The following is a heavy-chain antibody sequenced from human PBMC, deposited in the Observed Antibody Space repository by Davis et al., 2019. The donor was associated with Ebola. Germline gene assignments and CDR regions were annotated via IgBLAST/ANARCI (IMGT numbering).Heavy chain of an antibody. J-gene: IGHJ6*02. Sequence: GGCLRLSCAASGFTFSSYSMNWVRQAPGKGLEWVAVISYDGSNKYYADSVKGRFTISRDNSKNTLYLQMNSLRAEDTAVYYCAKDRKVGATGYYYYYYGMDVWGQGTTVTVSS. D-gene: IGHD1-26*01. CDR2: ISYDGSNK. CDR1: GFTFSSYS. V-gene: IGHV3-30*18. CDR3: AKDRKVGATGYYYYYYGMDV.